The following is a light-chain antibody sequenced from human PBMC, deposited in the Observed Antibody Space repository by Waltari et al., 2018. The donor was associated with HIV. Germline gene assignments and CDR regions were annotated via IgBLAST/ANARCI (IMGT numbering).Light chain of an antibody. V-gene: IGKV3-20*01. CDR3: QHSSTAPR. J-gene: IGKJ3*01. Sequence: EIVLTQSPGTLSLSPGERATLSCRASQTVSSSYLAWYPQRPGQAPRLLISGAFSRATGIPDWVSGGEAGTDFTLTISRLEPEDFAVYYCQHSSTAPRFGPGTKVDIK. CDR1: QTVSSSY. CDR2: GAF.